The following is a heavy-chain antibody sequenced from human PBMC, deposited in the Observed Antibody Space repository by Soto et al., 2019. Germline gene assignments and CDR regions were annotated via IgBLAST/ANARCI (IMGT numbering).Heavy chain of an antibody. CDR2: INPNSGGT. J-gene: IGHJ6*02. Sequence: ASVKVSCKASGYTFSGYYIHWLREAPGQGLEWMGWINPNSGGTNYAQKFQGRVTVTRDTPTSTAYMELSRLTSDDTAVYYCARSLTEGYCTITGCYTRPLYGMDVWGQGTTVTVSS. V-gene: IGHV1-2*02. CDR1: GYTFSGYY. D-gene: IGHD2-2*02. CDR3: ARSLTEGYCTITGCYTRPLYGMDV.